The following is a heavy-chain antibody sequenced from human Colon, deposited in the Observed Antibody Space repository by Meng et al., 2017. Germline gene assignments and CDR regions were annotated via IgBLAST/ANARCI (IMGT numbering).Heavy chain of an antibody. V-gene: IGHV3-7*01. D-gene: IGHD3-22*01. J-gene: IGHJ4*02. CDR1: GFTLSNYW. CDR2: MKEDGGEI. CDR3: ARDDDGSGHWRFYFDY. Sequence: GESLKISCAASGFTLSNYWMSWVRQAPGKGLEWVANMKEDGGEIYYVDSVKGRFTISRDNAKNLLYLQMNSLRAEDTAVYYCARDDDGSGHWRFYFDYWGQGTLVTVSS.